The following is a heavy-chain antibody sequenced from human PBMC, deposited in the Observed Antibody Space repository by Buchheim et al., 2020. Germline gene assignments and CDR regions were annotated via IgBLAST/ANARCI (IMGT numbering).Heavy chain of an antibody. V-gene: IGHV3-15*01. D-gene: IGHD6-6*01. J-gene: IGHJ4*02. CDR1: GFTFCNAX. CDR3: TTDYLAARPFDY. CDR2: IKSKNDGGTT. Sequence: EVQLVESGGGLVKPGGSLRLSCAASGFTFCNAXMSWVRQAPGKGLEWVGRIKSKNDGGTTDYAAPVKGSXTISSDESKTTLYLQMNSLKTEDTAVYYCTTDYLAARPFDYWGQGTL.